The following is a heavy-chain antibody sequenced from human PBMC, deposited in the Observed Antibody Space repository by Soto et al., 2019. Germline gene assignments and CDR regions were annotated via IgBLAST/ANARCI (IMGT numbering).Heavy chain of an antibody. Sequence: EGQLVESGGGLVQPGGSLRLSCAASGFTFSSYWMHWVRQAPGKGLVWVSRINSDGSSTSYADSVKGRFTISRDNAKNTLYLQMNSLRVEDTAVYYRARGGSLNWYFDLWGRGTLVTVSS. D-gene: IGHD1-26*01. CDR2: INSDGSST. V-gene: IGHV3-74*01. J-gene: IGHJ2*01. CDR1: GFTFSSYW. CDR3: ARGGSLNWYFDL.